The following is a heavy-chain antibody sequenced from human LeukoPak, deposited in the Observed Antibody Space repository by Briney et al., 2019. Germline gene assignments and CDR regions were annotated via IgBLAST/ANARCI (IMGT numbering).Heavy chain of an antibody. J-gene: IGHJ4*02. Sequence: SRGSLRLSCAAPGFTFSSYAMHWVRQAPGKGLEWVAVISYDGSNKYYADSVKGRFTISRDNSKNTLYLQMNSLRAEDTAVYYCARENYGDHYFDYRGQGTLVTVSS. V-gene: IGHV3-30-3*01. CDR2: ISYDGSNK. CDR1: GFTFSSYA. CDR3: ARENYGDHYFDY. D-gene: IGHD4-17*01.